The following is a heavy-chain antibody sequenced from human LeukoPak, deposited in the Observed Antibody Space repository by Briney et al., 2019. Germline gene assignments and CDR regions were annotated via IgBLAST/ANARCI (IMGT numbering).Heavy chain of an antibody. Sequence: GASVKVSCKVSGYTLTELSMHWVRQAPGKGLEWMGGIDPDNGETIYAQKFQGRVTMTEDTSTDTAYMELSSLRSEDTAVYYCARDWKQWLAFDYWGQGTLVTVSS. CDR2: IDPDNGET. D-gene: IGHD6-19*01. J-gene: IGHJ4*02. V-gene: IGHV1-24*01. CDR1: GYTLTELS. CDR3: ARDWKQWLAFDY.